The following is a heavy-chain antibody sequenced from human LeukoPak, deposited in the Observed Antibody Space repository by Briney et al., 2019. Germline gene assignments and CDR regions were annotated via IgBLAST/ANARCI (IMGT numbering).Heavy chain of an antibody. J-gene: IGHJ3*02. D-gene: IGHD2/OR15-2a*01. V-gene: IGHV3-53*01. Sequence: GGSLRLSCAASGFTVSSNYMSWVRQAPGKGLEWVSVIYSGGGTYYTDSAKGRFTISRDNSKNTLYLQMNSLRAVDTAVYYCARISLGAFDIWGQGTMVTVSS. CDR2: IYSGGGT. CDR3: ARISLGAFDI. CDR1: GFTVSSNY.